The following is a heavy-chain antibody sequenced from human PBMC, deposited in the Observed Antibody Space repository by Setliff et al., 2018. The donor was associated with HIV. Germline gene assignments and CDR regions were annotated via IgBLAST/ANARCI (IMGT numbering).Heavy chain of an antibody. CDR3: ARSSGVRGIYYYYGMDV. J-gene: IGHJ6*02. CDR2: INAGNGNT. Sequence: ASVKVSCKASGYTFTSYAMHWVRQAPGQRLEWVGWINAGNGNTKYSQKFQGRVTITRDTSASTAYMELSSLRSEDTAVYYCARSSGVRGIYYYYGMDVWGQGTTVTVSS. CDR1: GYTFTSYA. V-gene: IGHV1-3*01. D-gene: IGHD3-10*01.